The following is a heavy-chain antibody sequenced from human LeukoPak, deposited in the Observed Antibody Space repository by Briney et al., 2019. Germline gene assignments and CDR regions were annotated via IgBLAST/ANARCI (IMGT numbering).Heavy chain of an antibody. Sequence: GGSLRLSCEASGFTFRRYNMNWVRQAPGKGLEWVSSISSSSSYIYYADSVKGRFTISRDNAKNSLYLQMNSLRAEDTAVYYCAREGLFVAAAGTEDYWGQGTLVTVSS. CDR3: AREGLFVAAAGTEDY. CDR2: ISSSSSYI. CDR1: GFTFRRYN. J-gene: IGHJ4*02. D-gene: IGHD6-13*01. V-gene: IGHV3-21*01.